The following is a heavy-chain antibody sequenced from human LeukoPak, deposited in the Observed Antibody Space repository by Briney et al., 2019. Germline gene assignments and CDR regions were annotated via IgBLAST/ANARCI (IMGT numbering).Heavy chain of an antibody. J-gene: IGHJ4*02. V-gene: IGHV1-2*02. D-gene: IGHD3-22*01. CDR3: ARSDYYDSSGYLDY. CDR1: GYTFTGYY. Sequence: ASVKVSCKASGYTFTGYYMHWVRQAPGQGLEWMGWINPNSGGTNYAQKFQGGVTMTRDTSISTAYMELSRLRSDDTAVYYCARSDYYDSSGYLDYWGQGTLVTVSS. CDR2: INPNSGGT.